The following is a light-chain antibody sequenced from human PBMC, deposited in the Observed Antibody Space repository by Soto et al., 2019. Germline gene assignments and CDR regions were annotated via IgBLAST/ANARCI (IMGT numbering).Light chain of an antibody. Sequence: DVVMTQSPLSLPVTLGQPASISCRSSQSLAYIDGNTYLNWFHQRPGQSPRRLIYRVSNRDSGVPDRFRGSGSGTDFTVKISRVEAGDVGVYYCMQGTHWPPYTFGQGTKLEIK. CDR1: QSLAYIDGNTY. V-gene: IGKV2-30*01. CDR2: RVS. J-gene: IGKJ2*01. CDR3: MQGTHWPPYT.